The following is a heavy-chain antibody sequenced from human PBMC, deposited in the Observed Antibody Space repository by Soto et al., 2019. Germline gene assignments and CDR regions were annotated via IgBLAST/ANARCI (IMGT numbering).Heavy chain of an antibody. CDR2: VNPNSGNT. Sequence: GAPGKGSCKNSGYTFTNYDIMWGRRVAGQGLEWMGWVNPNSGNTGYAQKFQDRVTMTRDRFISTAYMELRSLTYEDTAVYYCARGRRANFAPWGQGTLVTVSS. J-gene: IGHJ5*02. V-gene: IGHV1-8*01. D-gene: IGHD6-25*01. CDR3: ARGRRANFAP. CDR1: GYTFTNYD.